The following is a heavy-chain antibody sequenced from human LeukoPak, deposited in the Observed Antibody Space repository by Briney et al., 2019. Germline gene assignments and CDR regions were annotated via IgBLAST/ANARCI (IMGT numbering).Heavy chain of an antibody. CDR3: ARPTTVTTISADAFDI. CDR2: ISSGGTYK. V-gene: IGHV3-21*01. D-gene: IGHD4-17*01. Sequence: GGPLRLSCAASGFIFSTYGMHWVRQAPGKGLEWVSSISSGGTYKYYADSVKGRFTISRDNAQNSLYLQMNSLRAEDSSVYYCARPTTVTTISADAFDIWGQGTMVTVSS. CDR1: GFIFSTYG. J-gene: IGHJ3*02.